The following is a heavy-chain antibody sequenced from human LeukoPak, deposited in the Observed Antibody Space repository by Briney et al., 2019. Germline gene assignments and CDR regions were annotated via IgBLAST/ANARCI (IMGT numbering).Heavy chain of an antibody. CDR2: ISSSSSYI. V-gene: IGHV3-21*01. Sequence: AGGSLRLSCAASGFTFSSYSMNWVRQAPGKGLEWVSSISSSSSYIYYADSVKGRFTISRDNAKNSLYLQMNSLRAEDTAVYYCARDNTAAAYDYWGRGTLVTVSS. CDR3: ARDNTAAAYDY. CDR1: GFTFSSYS. J-gene: IGHJ4*02. D-gene: IGHD6-13*01.